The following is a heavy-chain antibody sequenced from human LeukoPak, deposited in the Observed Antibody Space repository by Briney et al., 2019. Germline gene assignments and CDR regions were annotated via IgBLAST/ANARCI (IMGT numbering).Heavy chain of an antibody. CDR2: IYYSGST. J-gene: IGHJ6*03. V-gene: IGHV4-59*01. D-gene: IGHD3-22*01. CDR1: GGSISSYY. CDR3: ARGIRITMKNYYMDV. Sequence: PSETLSLTCTVSGGSISSYYWSWIRQPPGKGLEWIGYIYYSGSTNYNPSLKSRVTISVDTSKNQFSLKLSSVTAADTAVYYCARGIRITMKNYYMDVWGKGTTVTISS.